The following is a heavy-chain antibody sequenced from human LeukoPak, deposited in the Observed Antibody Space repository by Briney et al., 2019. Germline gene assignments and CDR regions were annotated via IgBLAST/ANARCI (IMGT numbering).Heavy chain of an antibody. CDR2: IYTSGST. CDR3: ARQPGYSSGWYYFDY. CDR1: GVSISSYY. D-gene: IGHD6-19*01. J-gene: IGHJ4*02. V-gene: IGHV4-4*07. Sequence: SETLSLTCTVSGVSISSYYWSWIRQPAGKGLEWIGRIYTSGSTNYNPSLKSRVTISVDTSKDQLSLKLNSVTAADTAVYYCARQPGYSSGWYYFDYWGQGTLVTVSS.